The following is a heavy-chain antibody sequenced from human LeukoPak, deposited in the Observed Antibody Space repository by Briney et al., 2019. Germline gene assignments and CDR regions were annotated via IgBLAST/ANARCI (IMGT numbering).Heavy chain of an antibody. CDR3: AKDPHDYGDYPPANWFDP. Sequence: TGGSLRLSCAASGFTFSSYGMHWVRQAPGKGLEWVAFIRYDGSNKYYADSVKGRFTISGDNSKNTLYLQMNSLRAEDTAVYYCAKDPHDYGDYPPANWFDPWGQGTLVTVSS. V-gene: IGHV3-30*02. D-gene: IGHD4-17*01. CDR1: GFTFSSYG. J-gene: IGHJ5*02. CDR2: IRYDGSNK.